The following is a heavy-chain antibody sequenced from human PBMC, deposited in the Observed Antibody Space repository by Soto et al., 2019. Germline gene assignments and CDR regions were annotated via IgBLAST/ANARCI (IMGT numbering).Heavy chain of an antibody. CDR2: IIPVFGTP. V-gene: IGHV1-69*13. CDR3: ARGDATKIVVTTYYAMDV. D-gene: IGHD3-22*01. CDR1: GYTFTSYD. Sequence: ASVKVSCKASGYTFTSYDISWVRQAPGQGLEWMGAIIPVFGTPNYAQKFQDRVTITADESTTTVYMEVRSLTSEDTAVYYCARGDATKIVVTTYYAMDVWGQGTTVTVSS. J-gene: IGHJ6*02.